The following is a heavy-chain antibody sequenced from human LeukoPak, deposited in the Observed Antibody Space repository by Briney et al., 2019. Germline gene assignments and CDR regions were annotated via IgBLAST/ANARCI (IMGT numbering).Heavy chain of an antibody. Sequence: ASVKVSCKASGYIFTSYAISWVRQAPGQGLEWMGGIIPIFGTANYAQKFQGRVTITADESTSTAYMELSSLRSEDTAVYYCARGWYQLLSYFDYWGQGTLVTVSS. CDR1: GYIFTSYA. CDR2: IIPIFGTA. J-gene: IGHJ4*02. V-gene: IGHV1-69*13. D-gene: IGHD2-2*01. CDR3: ARGWYQLLSYFDY.